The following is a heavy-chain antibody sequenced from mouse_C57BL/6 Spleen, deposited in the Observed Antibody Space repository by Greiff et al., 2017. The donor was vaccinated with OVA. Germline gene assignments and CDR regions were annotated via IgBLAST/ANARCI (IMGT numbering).Heavy chain of an antibody. CDR3: ARSYSNFFAY. V-gene: IGHV1-61*01. CDR1: GYTFTSYW. D-gene: IGHD2-5*01. CDR2: IYPSDSET. J-gene: IGHJ3*01. Sequence: QVQLQQSGAELVRPGSSVKLSCKASGYTFTSYWMDWVKQRPGQGLEWIGNIYPSDSETHYNQKFKDKATLTVDKSSSTAYMQLSSLTSEDSAVYYCARSYSNFFAYWGQGTLVTVSA.